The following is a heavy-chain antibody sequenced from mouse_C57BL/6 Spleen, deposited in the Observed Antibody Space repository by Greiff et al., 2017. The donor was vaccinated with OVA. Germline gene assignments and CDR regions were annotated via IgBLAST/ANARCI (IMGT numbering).Heavy chain of an antibody. CDR1: GFTFSSYA. D-gene: IGHD1-1*01. Sequence: EVKLVESGGGLVKPGGSLKLSCAASGFTFSSYAMSWVRQTPEKRLEWVATISDGGSYTYYPDNVKGRFTISRDNAKNNLYLQMSHLKSEDTAMYYCARGSYCSSSWFAYWGEGTRVTVSA. CDR2: ISDGGSYT. J-gene: IGHJ3*01. CDR3: ARGSYCSSSWFAY. V-gene: IGHV5-4*03.